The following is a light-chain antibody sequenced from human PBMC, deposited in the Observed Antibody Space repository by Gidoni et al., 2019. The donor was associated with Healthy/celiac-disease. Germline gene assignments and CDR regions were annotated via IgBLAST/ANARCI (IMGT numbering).Light chain of an antibody. CDR2: LGS. CDR1: QSRLHSNGYNY. Sequence: IVMTQSPLSLPVTPGEPASISCRSSQSRLHSNGYNYLDWYLQKPGQSPQLLIYLGSNRASGVPDRFSGSGSGTDFTLKISRVEAEDVGVYYCMQALQTEFTFGPGTKVDIK. V-gene: IGKV2-28*01. J-gene: IGKJ3*01. CDR3: MQALQTEFT.